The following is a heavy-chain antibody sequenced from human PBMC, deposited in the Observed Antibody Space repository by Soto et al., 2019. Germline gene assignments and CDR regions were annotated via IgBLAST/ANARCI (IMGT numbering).Heavy chain of an antibody. D-gene: IGHD3-22*01. CDR1: GITFSSYW. CDR2: INTDGGST. V-gene: IGHV3-74*01. Sequence: PGGSLRLSCAASGITFSSYWLHWVRQAPGKGLVWVSGINTDGGSTDYADSVKGRFIISRDNAKNTLYLQMNSLRAEDTAVYYCARPRYDSTGTPFDHWGLGTLVTVSS. CDR3: ARPRYDSTGTPFDH. J-gene: IGHJ4*02.